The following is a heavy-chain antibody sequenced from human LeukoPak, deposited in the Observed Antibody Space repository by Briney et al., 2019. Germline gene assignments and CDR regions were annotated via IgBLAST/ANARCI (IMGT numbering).Heavy chain of an antibody. CDR3: ASPTGGGYSYGYFDY. CDR1: GFTFSDYS. J-gene: IGHJ4*02. CDR2: ISSSSSYI. D-gene: IGHD5-18*01. Sequence: GESLRLSCAASGFTFSDYSMNWVRQAPGKGLEWVSSISSSSSYIYYADSVKGRFTISRDNAKNSLYLQMNSLRAEDTAVYYCASPTGGGYSYGYFDYWGQGTLVTVSS. V-gene: IGHV3-21*01.